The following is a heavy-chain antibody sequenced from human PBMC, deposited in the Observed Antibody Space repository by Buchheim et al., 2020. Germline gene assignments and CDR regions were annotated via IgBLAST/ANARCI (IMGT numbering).Heavy chain of an antibody. V-gene: IGHV3-33*01. CDR3: ARDPTALAEGIDY. Sequence: QVQLVESGGGVVQPGRSLRLSCAASGFTFSNYGIHWVRQAPGKGLEWVAVIWYDGSNKYYADSVKGRFTISRDNSKNKLYLQMNSLRAEDTAVYYCARDPTALAEGIDYWGQGTL. D-gene: IGHD3-10*01. CDR2: IWYDGSNK. CDR1: GFTFSNYG. J-gene: IGHJ4*02.